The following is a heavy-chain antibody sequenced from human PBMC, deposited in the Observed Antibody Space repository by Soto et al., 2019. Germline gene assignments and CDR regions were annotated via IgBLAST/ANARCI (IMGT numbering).Heavy chain of an antibody. CDR1: GFTVSSNY. Sequence: PGGSLRLSCATSGFTVSSNYMSWVRQAPGKGLEWVSVIYNAGSTYYADSVKGRFSISRDSSKNTLYLQMSSLRAEDTAVYYCATQREPSMVRGSYGMDVWGQGTTVTVSS. D-gene: IGHD3-10*01. CDR2: IYNAGST. J-gene: IGHJ6*02. CDR3: ATQREPSMVRGSYGMDV. V-gene: IGHV3-53*01.